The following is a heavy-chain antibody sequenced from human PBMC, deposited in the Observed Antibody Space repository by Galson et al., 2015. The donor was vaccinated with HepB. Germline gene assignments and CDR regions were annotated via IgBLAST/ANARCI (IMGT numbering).Heavy chain of an antibody. V-gene: IGHV3-30*04. CDR1: GFIFSSYA. Sequence: SLRLSCAASGFIFSSYAMHWVRQAPGKGLEWVAVISYDGSNKYYADSVKGRFTISRDNSKNTLYLQMNSLRAEDTAVYYCARDRAAGMQPFDYWGQGTLVTVSS. D-gene: IGHD6-13*01. J-gene: IGHJ4*02. CDR3: ARDRAAGMQPFDY. CDR2: ISYDGSNK.